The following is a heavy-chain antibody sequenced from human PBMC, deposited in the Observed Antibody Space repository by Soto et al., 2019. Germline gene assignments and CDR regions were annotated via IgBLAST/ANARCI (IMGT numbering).Heavy chain of an antibody. J-gene: IGHJ4*02. CDR2: ISAYNGNT. CDR1: GYTFTSYG. CDR3: ARGYCSGGSCYSSLTLVPRYYFGY. Sequence: ASVKVSCKASGYTFTSYGISWVRQAPGQGLEWMGWISAYNGNTNYAQKLQGRVTMTTDTSTSTAYMELRSLRSDDTAVYYCARGYCSGGSCYSSLTLVPRYYFGYWGQGTLVTVSS. V-gene: IGHV1-18*01. D-gene: IGHD2-15*01.